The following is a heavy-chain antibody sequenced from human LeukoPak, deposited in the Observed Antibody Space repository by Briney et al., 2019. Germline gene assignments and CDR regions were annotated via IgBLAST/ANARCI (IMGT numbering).Heavy chain of an antibody. D-gene: IGHD2-8*01. CDR3: AKSRRWGVWLNYFDY. V-gene: IGHV3-66*01. CDR2: IYSGGST. J-gene: IGHJ4*02. CDR1: GFTVSSNY. Sequence: GGSLRLSCVASGFTVSSNYMNWVRQAPGKGLEWVSVIYSGGSTYYADSVKGRFTVSRDNSKNTLYLQMNSLRAEDTAVYYCAKSRRWGVWLNYFDYWGQGTLVTVSS.